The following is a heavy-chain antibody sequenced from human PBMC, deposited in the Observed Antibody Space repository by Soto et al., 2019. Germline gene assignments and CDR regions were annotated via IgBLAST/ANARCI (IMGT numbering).Heavy chain of an antibody. CDR3: ARASRIAVAGIDP. CDR1: GYNLTGYY. Sequence: ASVKVSCKASGYNLTGYYMHWVRHAPGQGLEWMGWINTNSGGTNYAQKFQGRVTMTRDTSISTAYMQLSRLRSDDPAVYYWARASRIAVAGIDPWGQGTLVTISS. J-gene: IGHJ5*02. V-gene: IGHV1-2*02. D-gene: IGHD6-19*01. CDR2: INTNSGGT.